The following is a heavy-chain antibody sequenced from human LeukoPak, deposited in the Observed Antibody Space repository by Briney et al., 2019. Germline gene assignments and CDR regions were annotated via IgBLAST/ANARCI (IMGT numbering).Heavy chain of an antibody. CDR3: VLGFGAILLQD. J-gene: IGHJ4*02. D-gene: IGHD3-3*01. CDR1: GASISDRSW. V-gene: IGHV4-4*02. Sequence: SEPLSLTCAVNGASISDRSWWTWVRQSPGKGLEWIGEIYGENTNYDPSLKSRVNISLDKSKNQFSLKLTSLTAADTAVYYCVLGFGAILLQDWGQGALVAVTS. CDR2: IYGENT.